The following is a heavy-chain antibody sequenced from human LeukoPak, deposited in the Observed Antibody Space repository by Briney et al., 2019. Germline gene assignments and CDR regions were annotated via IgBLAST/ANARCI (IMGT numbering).Heavy chain of an antibody. Sequence: PSETLSLTCTVSGYSISSGYYWSWIRQPPGKGLEWIGYIYYSGSTNYNPSLKSRVTISVDTSKKQFSLKLTSVTVADTAVYYCARETSQKGAHYMDVWGKGTTVTISS. D-gene: IGHD3-16*01. CDR3: ARETSQKGAHYMDV. J-gene: IGHJ6*03. V-gene: IGHV4-61*01. CDR2: IYYSGST. CDR1: GYSISSGYY.